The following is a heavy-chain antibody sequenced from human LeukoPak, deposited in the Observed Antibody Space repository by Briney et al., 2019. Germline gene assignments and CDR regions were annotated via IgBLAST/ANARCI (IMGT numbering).Heavy chain of an antibody. CDR1: GGTFSSYA. D-gene: IGHD3-22*01. J-gene: IGHJ4*02. CDR2: IIPIFGTA. V-gene: IGHV1-69*13. Sequence: GASVKVSCKASGGTFSSYAISWVRQAPGQGLEWMGGIIPIFGTANYAQKFQGRVTITADESTSTAYMELSSLRSEDTAVYYCARDPIPTHYYDSSGNDYWGQGTLVTVSS. CDR3: ARDPIPTHYYDSSGNDY.